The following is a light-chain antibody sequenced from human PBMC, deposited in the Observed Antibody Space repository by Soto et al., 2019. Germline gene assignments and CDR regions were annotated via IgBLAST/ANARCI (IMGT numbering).Light chain of an antibody. CDR3: QQYGSSPLT. V-gene: IGKV3-20*01. Sequence: EIVLTQSPGTLSLSPGERATLSCRASQTVTNNFLAWYQQKPGQAPRLFIYGASSRATGIPDRFSGSGSGTVFTLTISRLEPEDFAVYYCQQYGSSPLTFGGGTEVEIK. CDR2: GAS. CDR1: QTVTNNF. J-gene: IGKJ4*01.